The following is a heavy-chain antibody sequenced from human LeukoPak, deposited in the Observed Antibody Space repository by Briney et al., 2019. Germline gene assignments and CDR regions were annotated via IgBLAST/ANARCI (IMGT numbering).Heavy chain of an antibody. CDR3: ARGDYYYVGPDY. Sequence: SETRSLTCTVSGGSISSSSYYWGWIRQPPGKGLEWIGSIYYSGSTYYNPSLKSRVTISVDTSKNQFSLKLSSVTAADTAVYYCARGDYYYVGPDYWGQGTLVTVSS. CDR1: GGSISSSSYY. CDR2: IYYSGST. D-gene: IGHD3-10*02. V-gene: IGHV4-39*07. J-gene: IGHJ4*02.